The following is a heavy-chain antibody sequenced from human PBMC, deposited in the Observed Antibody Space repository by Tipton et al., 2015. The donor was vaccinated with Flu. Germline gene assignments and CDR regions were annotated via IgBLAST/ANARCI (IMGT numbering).Heavy chain of an antibody. D-gene: IGHD6-13*01. CDR2: IKQDGSEK. CDR1: GFTLSSYW. V-gene: IGHV3-7*01. J-gene: IGHJ4*02. CDR3: VRAIAAAGSR. Sequence: SLRLFCAASGFTLSSYWMSWVRQAPGKGLEWVANIKQDGSEKYYVDSVKGRFTISRDNAKNSLYLQMNSLRVEDTAVYYCVRAIAAAGSRWGQGTLVTVSS.